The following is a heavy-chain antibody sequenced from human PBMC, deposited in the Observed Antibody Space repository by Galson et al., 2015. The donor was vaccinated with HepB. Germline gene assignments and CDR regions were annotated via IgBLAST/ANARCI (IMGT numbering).Heavy chain of an antibody. V-gene: IGHV3-30-3*01. D-gene: IGHD3-3*01. J-gene: IGHJ4*02. CDR2: ISYDGSNK. CDR3: ARGSVLEWLLTGALLDY. CDR1: GFTFSRYA. Sequence: SLRLSCAASGFTFSRYAMHWVRQAPGKGLEWVAVISYDGSNKYYADSVKGRFTISRDNSKNTLYLQMNSLRAEDTAVYYCARGSVLEWLLTGALLDYWGQGTLVTVSS.